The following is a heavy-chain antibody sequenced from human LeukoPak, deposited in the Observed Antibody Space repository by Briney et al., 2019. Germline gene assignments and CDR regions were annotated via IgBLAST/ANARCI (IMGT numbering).Heavy chain of an antibody. D-gene: IGHD2-15*01. Sequence: SETLSLTCTVSGDSISSYYWSWIRQPPGKGLKWIGYIYYSGSTNYNPSLKSRVTISVDTSKNQFSLKLSSVTAADTAVYYCARGPKRGRDAFDIWGQGTMVTVSS. CDR1: GDSISSYY. V-gene: IGHV4-59*01. CDR3: ARGPKRGRDAFDI. J-gene: IGHJ3*02. CDR2: IYYSGST.